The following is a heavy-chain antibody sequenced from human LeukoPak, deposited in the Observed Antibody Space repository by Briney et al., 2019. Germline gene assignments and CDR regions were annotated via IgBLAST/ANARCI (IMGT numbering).Heavy chain of an antibody. D-gene: IGHD5-18*01. CDR1: GFTFSSYA. V-gene: IGHV3-23*01. Sequence: PGGSLRLSCAASGFTFSSYAMNWVRQAAGKGLECVSAISGSGTVTYYTDSVKGRFTISRDNSKNTLYLQMNSLRAEDTAVYYCAKDRGHNYGFGDDYWGQGTLVTVSS. CDR3: AKDRGHNYGFGDDY. J-gene: IGHJ4*02. CDR2: ISGSGTVT.